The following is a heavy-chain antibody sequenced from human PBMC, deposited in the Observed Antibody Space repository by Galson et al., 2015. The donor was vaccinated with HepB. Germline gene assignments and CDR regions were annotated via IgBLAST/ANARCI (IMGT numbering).Heavy chain of an antibody. V-gene: IGHV3-74*01. Sequence: LRLSCAASGFTLSNYWMHWVRQAPGQGLVWVSRINSDGTYITYADSVKGRFTISRDNAKNTLYLQMNSPRAEDTALYYCARTRGAAAGIFDYWGQGSLVTVSS. CDR3: ARTRGAAAGIFDY. D-gene: IGHD6-13*01. CDR1: GFTLSNYW. CDR2: INSDGTYI. J-gene: IGHJ4*02.